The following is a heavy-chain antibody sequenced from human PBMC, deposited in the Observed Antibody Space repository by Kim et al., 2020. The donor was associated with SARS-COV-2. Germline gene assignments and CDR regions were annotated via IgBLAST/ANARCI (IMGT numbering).Heavy chain of an antibody. V-gene: IGHV4-34*01. CDR2: INHSGST. J-gene: IGHJ4*02. CDR3: ARAAPRLHYSNYMESDY. Sequence: SETLSLTCAVYGGSFSGYYWSWIRQPPGKGLEWIGEINHSGSTNYNPSLKSRVTISVDTSKNQFSLKLSSVTAAVTAVYYCARAAPRLHYSNYMESDYWGQGTLVTVSS. D-gene: IGHD4-4*01. CDR1: GGSFSGYY.